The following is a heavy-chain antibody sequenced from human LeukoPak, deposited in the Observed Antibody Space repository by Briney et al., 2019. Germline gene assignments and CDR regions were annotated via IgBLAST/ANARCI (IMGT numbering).Heavy chain of an antibody. V-gene: IGHV3-23*01. J-gene: IGHJ4*02. CDR3: AGRITGYSSGYVF. Sequence: GGSLRLSCVGSGFTFSNYAMRWVRQAPGKGLDWVSVISGSAHKIRYADSVRGRFTISRDNSENTVYLQMNNLRGEDTAIYYCAGRITGYSSGYVFWGQGTLVTVSS. D-gene: IGHD5-18*01. CDR1: GFTFSNYA. CDR2: ISGSAHKI.